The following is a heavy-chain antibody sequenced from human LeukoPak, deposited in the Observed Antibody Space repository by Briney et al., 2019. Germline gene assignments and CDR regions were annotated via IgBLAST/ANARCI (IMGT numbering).Heavy chain of an antibody. D-gene: IGHD3-22*01. CDR3: ARNVYDSSGYYYFDY. CDR2: ISSDGSST. V-gene: IGHV3-74*01. J-gene: IGHJ4*02. CDR1: GFTFSSYL. Sequence: GGSLRLSCAASGFTFSSYLMHWVRQAPGKGLVWVSRISSDGSSTTYACSVKGRFTISRDNAKNTLYLQMNSLRAEDTAVYYCARNVYDSSGYYYFDYWGQGTLVTVSS.